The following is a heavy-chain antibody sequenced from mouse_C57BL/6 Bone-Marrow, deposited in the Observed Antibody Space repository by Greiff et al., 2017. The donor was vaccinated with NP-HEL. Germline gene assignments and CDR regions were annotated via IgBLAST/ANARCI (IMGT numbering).Heavy chain of an antibody. Sequence: QVQLQHPGAELVKPGASVKLSCKASGYTFTSYWMHWVKQRPGQGLEWIGMIHPNSGSTNYNEKFKSKATLTVDKSSSTAYMQLSSLTSEDSAVYYCARASELRRYFDVWGTGTTVTVSS. CDR3: ARASELRRYFDV. CDR2: IHPNSGST. D-gene: IGHD1-1*01. CDR1: GYTFTSYW. V-gene: IGHV1-64*01. J-gene: IGHJ1*03.